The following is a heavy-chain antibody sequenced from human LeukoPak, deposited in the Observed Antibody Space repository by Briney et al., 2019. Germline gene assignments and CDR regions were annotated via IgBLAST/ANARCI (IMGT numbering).Heavy chain of an antibody. D-gene: IGHD2-15*01. Sequence: PSQTLSLTCTVSGGSISSDDHYWTWIRQPPGKGLEWIGYIYYSGSTYYNPSLKSRVTISVDTSKNQFSLKLSSVTAADTAVYYCAREKLVVVAGTVAGYYGMDVWGQGTTVTVSS. CDR2: IYYSGST. V-gene: IGHV4-30-4*01. CDR1: GGSISSDDHY. CDR3: AREKLVVVAGTVAGYYGMDV. J-gene: IGHJ6*02.